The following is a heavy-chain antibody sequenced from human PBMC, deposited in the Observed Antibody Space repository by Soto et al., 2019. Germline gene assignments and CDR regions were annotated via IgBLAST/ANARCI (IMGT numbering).Heavy chain of an antibody. V-gene: IGHV4-31*03. D-gene: IGHD6-19*01. CDR3: ERPNQYSTGSYYFDF. CDR1: SGSISSGAYY. CDR2: IYYNGSP. J-gene: IGHJ4*02. Sequence: SETLSLTCTGSSGSISSGAYYWSWIRQLPGKGLEWIGYIYYNGSPFYNPSLRSRVSISVDTFNNQFSLELRFVTAADTAVYYCERPNQYSTGSYYFDFWGPGIQVTVSS.